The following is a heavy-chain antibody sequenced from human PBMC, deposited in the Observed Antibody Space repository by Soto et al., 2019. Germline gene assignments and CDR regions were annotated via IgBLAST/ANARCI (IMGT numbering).Heavy chain of an antibody. CDR3: ARVRDDIVVAPAAILGWFDP. CDR1: GGTFSSYA. CDR2: IIPIFGTA. D-gene: IGHD2-2*02. J-gene: IGHJ5*02. Sequence: PVKVSCKASGGTFSSYAISWVRQAPGQGLEWMGGIIPIFGTANYAQKFQGRVTITADESTSTAYMELSSLRSEDTAVYYCARVRDDIVVAPAAILGWFDPWGQGTLVTVSS. V-gene: IGHV1-69*13.